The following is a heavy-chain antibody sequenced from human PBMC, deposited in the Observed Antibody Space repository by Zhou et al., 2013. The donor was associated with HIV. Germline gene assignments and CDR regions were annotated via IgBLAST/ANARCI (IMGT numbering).Heavy chain of an antibody. CDR2: SSVYNGNT. D-gene: IGHD1-26*01. J-gene: IGHJ5*02. V-gene: IGHV1-18*04. CDR3: ARDGISGDGGYNWFDP. Sequence: QVQLVQSGTEVKKPGASLKVSCKASGYNFNSYGITWVRQAPGQGLEWMGWSSVYNGNTDYAQKFQGRVTITADEVTTTAYMELSMLRSEDTATYYCARDGISGDGGYNWFDPWGQGTLVTVSS. CDR1: GYNFNSYG.